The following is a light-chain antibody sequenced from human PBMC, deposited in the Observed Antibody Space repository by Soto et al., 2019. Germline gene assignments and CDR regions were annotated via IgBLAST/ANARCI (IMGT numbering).Light chain of an antibody. V-gene: IGKV3-15*01. J-gene: IGKJ1*01. CDR2: GAS. Sequence: VMTQSPATLSVSPGERAALSCRASQSVSSNLAWYQQKPGQAPRLLIYGASTRATGIPARFSGSGSGTEFTLTISSLQSEDFAVYYCQQYNNWPRTFGQGTKV. CDR3: QQYNNWPRT. CDR1: QSVSSN.